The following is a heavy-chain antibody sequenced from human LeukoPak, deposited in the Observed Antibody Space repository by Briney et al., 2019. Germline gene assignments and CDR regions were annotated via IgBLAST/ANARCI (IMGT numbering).Heavy chain of an antibody. D-gene: IGHD3-16*01. Sequence: PGGSLRLSCAASGFIFSTNAMAWVRQAPGKGLEWVAVISYDGSNKYYADSVKGRFTISRDNSKNTLYLQMNSLRDEDTAVYYCAKDPRLISMMTFGGVDYWGQGTLVTVSS. CDR3: AKDPRLISMMTFGGVDY. CDR1: GFIFSTNA. J-gene: IGHJ4*02. V-gene: IGHV3-30*18. CDR2: ISYDGSNK.